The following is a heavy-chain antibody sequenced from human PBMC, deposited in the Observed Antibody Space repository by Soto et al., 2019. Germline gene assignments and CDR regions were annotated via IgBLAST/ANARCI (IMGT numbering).Heavy chain of an antibody. D-gene: IGHD3-3*01. Sequence: ASVKVSCKASGYTFTGYYMHWVRQAPGQGLEWMGWINPNSGGTNYAQKFQGWVTMTRDTSISTAYMELSRLRSDDTAVYYCAREAGFGVVIMNYWGQGTLVTVSS. CDR2: INPNSGGT. CDR3: AREAGFGVVIMNY. CDR1: GYTFTGYY. J-gene: IGHJ4*02. V-gene: IGHV1-2*04.